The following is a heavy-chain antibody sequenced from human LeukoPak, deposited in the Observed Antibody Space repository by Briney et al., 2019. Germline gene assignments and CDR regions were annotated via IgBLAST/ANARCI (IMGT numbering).Heavy chain of an antibody. CDR2: ISAYNGNT. V-gene: IGHV1-18*01. CDR3: ATEPLPHKYSGSYLGWFDP. CDR1: GYTFTSYG. D-gene: IGHD1-26*01. J-gene: IGHJ5*02. Sequence: ASVKVSCKASGYTFTSYGISWVRQAPGQGLEWMGWISAYNGNTNYAQKLQGRVTMTTDTSTSTAYMELSSLRSEDTAVYYCATEPLPHKYSGSYLGWFDPWGREPWSPSPQ.